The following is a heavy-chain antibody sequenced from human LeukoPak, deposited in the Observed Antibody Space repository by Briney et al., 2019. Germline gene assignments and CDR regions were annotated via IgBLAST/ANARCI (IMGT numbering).Heavy chain of an antibody. J-gene: IGHJ4*02. D-gene: IGHD4-17*01. Sequence: AALRLSCAASGFNLSAYSMNWVRQAPGKGLEWVSYISRSSDAIYDADSVKGRFTISRDNAKNLLFLQMNSLGVEDTALYYCARGDSDHYITLDYWGQGTLVTVSS. CDR3: ARGDSDHYITLDY. CDR2: ISRSSDAI. V-gene: IGHV3-48*01. CDR1: GFNLSAYS.